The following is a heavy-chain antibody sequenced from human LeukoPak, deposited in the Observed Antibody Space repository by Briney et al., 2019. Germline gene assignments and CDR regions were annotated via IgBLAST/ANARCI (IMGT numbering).Heavy chain of an antibody. Sequence: KTSETLSLTCTVSGGSISSGSYYWSWIRQPAGKGLEWIGRIYTSGSTNYNPSLKSRVTISVDTSKNQFSLKLSSVTAADTAVYYCARPVEMATVDAFDIWGQGTMVTVSS. CDR3: ARPVEMATVDAFDI. V-gene: IGHV4-61*02. CDR2: IYTSGST. D-gene: IGHD5-24*01. J-gene: IGHJ3*02. CDR1: GGSISSGSYY.